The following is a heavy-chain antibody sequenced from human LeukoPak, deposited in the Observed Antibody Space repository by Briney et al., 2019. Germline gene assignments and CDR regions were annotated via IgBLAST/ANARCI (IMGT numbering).Heavy chain of an antibody. Sequence: GGSLRLSCAASGFTFSSYAMSWVRQAPGKGLEWVSAISGSGGSTYYADSVKGRFTISRDNSKNTLYLQMNSLRAEDTAVYYCAKDPDYYDSSGYYYTWGQGTLVTVSS. D-gene: IGHD3-22*01. V-gene: IGHV3-23*01. CDR1: GFTFSSYA. CDR2: ISGSGGST. J-gene: IGHJ5*02. CDR3: AKDPDYYDSSGYYYT.